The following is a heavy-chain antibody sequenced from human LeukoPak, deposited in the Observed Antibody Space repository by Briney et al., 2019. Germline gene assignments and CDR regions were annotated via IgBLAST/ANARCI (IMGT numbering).Heavy chain of an antibody. CDR2: ISSSGTTI. D-gene: IGHD3-10*01. CDR3: ATVDFYGSGSFPIYYFDY. J-gene: IGHJ4*02. CDR1: GFTLSDYY. Sequence: GGSLRLSCAASGFTLSDYYMSWIRQAPGKGLEWVSYISSSGTTIYYADSVKGRFTISRDTAKNSLYLQMHSLRAEDTAVYYCATVDFYGSGSFPIYYFDYWGQGTLVTVSS. V-gene: IGHV3-11*04.